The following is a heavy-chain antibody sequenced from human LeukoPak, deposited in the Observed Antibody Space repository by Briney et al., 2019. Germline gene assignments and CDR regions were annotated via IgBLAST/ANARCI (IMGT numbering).Heavy chain of an antibody. CDR2: IYYSGST. D-gene: IGHD3-3*01. J-gene: IGHJ4*02. V-gene: IGHV4-59*12. CDR1: GGSIRSYY. CDR3: AREGGFYRPLDY. Sequence: TPSETLSLTCTVSGGSIRSYYWSWIRQPPGKGLEWIGYIYYSGSTNYNPSLKSRVTMSVDVSETQVSLKLTSVTAADTAVYYCAREGGFYRPLDYSGQGTLVTVSS.